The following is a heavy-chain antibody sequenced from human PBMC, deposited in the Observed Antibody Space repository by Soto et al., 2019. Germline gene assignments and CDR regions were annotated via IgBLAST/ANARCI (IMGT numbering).Heavy chain of an antibody. CDR1: GGSFSGYY. J-gene: IGHJ5*02. V-gene: IGHV4-34*01. D-gene: IGHD3-10*01. CDR2: INHSGST. Sequence: PSETLSLTCAVNGGSFSGYYWSWIRQPPGKGLEWIGEINHSGSTNYNPSLKSRVTISVDTSKNQFSLKLSSVTAADTAVYYCARGVVKRSRGVIWTKGWFDPWGQGTLVTVSS. CDR3: ARGVVKRSRGVIWTKGWFDP.